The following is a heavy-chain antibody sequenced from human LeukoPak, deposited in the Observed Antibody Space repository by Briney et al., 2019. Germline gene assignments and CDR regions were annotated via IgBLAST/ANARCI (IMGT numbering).Heavy chain of an antibody. J-gene: IGHJ5*02. CDR1: GYTFTSYD. CDR3: ARDNDYYDSSGYYFNWFDP. V-gene: IGHV1-8*01. D-gene: IGHD3-22*01. CDR2: MNPNSGNT. Sequence: GASVKVSCKASGYTFTSYDINWVRQATGQGLEWMGWMNPNSGNTGYAQKFQGRVTMTRDTSISTAYMELSRLRSDDTAVYYCARDNDYYDSSGYYFNWFDPWGQGTLVTVSS.